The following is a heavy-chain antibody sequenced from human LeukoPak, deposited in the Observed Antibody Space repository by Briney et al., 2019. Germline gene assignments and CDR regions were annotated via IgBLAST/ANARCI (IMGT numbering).Heavy chain of an antibody. CDR1: GFTFSSYA. Sequence: GGSLRLSCAASGFTFSSYAMSWVRQAPGKGLEWVSAISGSGGSTYYADSVKGRLTISRDNSKNTLYLQMNSLRAEDTAVYYCARAHSGTYYYDSSSYSASYYYGMDVWGQGTTVTVSS. D-gene: IGHD3-22*01. J-gene: IGHJ6*02. CDR3: ARAHSGTYYYDSSSYSASYYYGMDV. CDR2: ISGSGGST. V-gene: IGHV3-23*01.